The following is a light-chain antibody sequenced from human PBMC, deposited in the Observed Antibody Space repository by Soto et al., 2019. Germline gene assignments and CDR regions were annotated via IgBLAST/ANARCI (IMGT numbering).Light chain of an antibody. CDR1: QTIYSY. V-gene: IGKV1-39*01. Sequence: EILMTQSPSSLSASVGDRATLSCRASQTIYSYMDWYQQKPVQAPRLLIYDASSRLSGVPSRFSGSGSGTEFTLTITSLQPEDFSTYYCQQSNSTPYTFGQGTKVDIK. CDR2: DAS. CDR3: QQSNSTPYT. J-gene: IGKJ2*01.